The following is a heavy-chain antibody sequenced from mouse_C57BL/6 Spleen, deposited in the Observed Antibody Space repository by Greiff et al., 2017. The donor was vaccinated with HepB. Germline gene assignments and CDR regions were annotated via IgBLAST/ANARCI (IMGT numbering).Heavy chain of an antibody. CDR2: IDPENGDT. V-gene: IGHV14-4*01. CDR3: TVYYDGVVDY. CDR1: GFNIKDDY. D-gene: IGHD2-4*01. J-gene: IGHJ2*01. Sequence: EVQLQQSGAELVRPGASVKLSCTASGFNIKDDYMHWVKQRPEQGLEWIGGIDPENGDTEYASKFQGKATITADTSSNTAYLQLSSLTSEDTAVYYCTVYYDGVVDYWGQGTTLTVSS.